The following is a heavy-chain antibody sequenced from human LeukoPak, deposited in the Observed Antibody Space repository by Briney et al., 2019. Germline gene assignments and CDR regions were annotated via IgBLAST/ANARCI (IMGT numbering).Heavy chain of an antibody. CDR3: ARDPETDLTLDS. Sequence: GGSLRLSCAASGFIFSNYYMHWVRHAPGKGLVWVSQIKGDGNHIDYADSVKGRFSISRDNAKNTLYLQMNSLRVEDTAVYYCARDPETDLTLDSWGQGTLVTVSS. V-gene: IGHV3-74*01. CDR2: IKGDGNHI. J-gene: IGHJ4*02. D-gene: IGHD4-23*01. CDR1: GFIFSNYY.